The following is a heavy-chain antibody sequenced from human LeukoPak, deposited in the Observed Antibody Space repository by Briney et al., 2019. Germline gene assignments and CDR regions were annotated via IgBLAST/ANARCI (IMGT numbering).Heavy chain of an antibody. D-gene: IGHD3-22*01. CDR2: INWNGDSV. CDR3: ARGSIAIYYYDSSGYFGY. Sequence: GGSLRLSCAASGFTFDDYGMSWVRQAPGKGLEWVSGINWNGDSVGYADSVKGRFTISRDNAKNSLYLRMNSLRAEDTALYYCARGSIAIYYYDSSGYFGYWGQGTLVTVSS. J-gene: IGHJ4*02. CDR1: GFTFDDYG. V-gene: IGHV3-20*04.